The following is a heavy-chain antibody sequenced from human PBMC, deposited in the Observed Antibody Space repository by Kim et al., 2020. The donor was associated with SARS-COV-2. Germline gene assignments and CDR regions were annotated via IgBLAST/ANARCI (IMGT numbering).Heavy chain of an antibody. CDR2: ISSRAGSI. CDR1: GFTFKNYE. CDR3: ARPGYDYYGMDV. Sequence: GGSLRLSCAASGFTFKNYEMMWVRQAPGRWLEWISFISSRAGSIYYADSVKGRFIISRDNDNDFLYLQMNSLRAEDTGVYYCARPGYDYYGMDVWGQGTTVTVSS. J-gene: IGHJ6*02. V-gene: IGHV3-48*03.